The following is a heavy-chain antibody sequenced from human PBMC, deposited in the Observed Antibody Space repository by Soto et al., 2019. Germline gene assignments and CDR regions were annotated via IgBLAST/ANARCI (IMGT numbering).Heavy chain of an antibody. V-gene: IGHV4-59*01. J-gene: IGHJ3*02. CDR3: AIWTTVTTELVDVFDI. CDR1: GGSISSYY. CDR2: IYYSGST. Sequence: SETLSPTCTVSGGSISSYYWSWIRQPPGKGLEWIGYIYYSGSTNYNPSLKSRVTISVDTSKNQFSLKLSSVTAADTAVYFCAIWTTVTTELVDVFDIWGQGTRVPVSS. D-gene: IGHD4-17*01.